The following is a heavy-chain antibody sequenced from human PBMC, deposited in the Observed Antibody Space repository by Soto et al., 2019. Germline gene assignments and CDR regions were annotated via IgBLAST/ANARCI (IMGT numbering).Heavy chain of an antibody. Sequence: EVQLVESGGGLVKPGGSLRLSCAASGFTFSTYNMNWVRQAPGKGLEWVSFISTISDYIYYADSVKGRFTISRDNAKNSLYLQMNSLRAEDMAVYYCAREGSIGWRYFDYWGQGALVTVSS. CDR3: AREGSIGWRYFDY. J-gene: IGHJ4*02. V-gene: IGHV3-21*01. CDR2: ISTISDYI. CDR1: GFTFSTYN. D-gene: IGHD6-19*01.